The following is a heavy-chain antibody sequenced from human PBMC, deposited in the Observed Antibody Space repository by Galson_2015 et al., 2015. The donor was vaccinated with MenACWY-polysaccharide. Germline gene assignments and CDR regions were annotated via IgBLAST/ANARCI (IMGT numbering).Heavy chain of an antibody. J-gene: IGHJ5*02. V-gene: IGHV4-61*01. D-gene: IGHD2/OR15-2a*01. CDR2: MSYSGSA. CDR1: GGSVTSGTYY. Sequence: ETLSLTCTVSGGSVTSGTYYWGWLRQSPGKGLEWIGYMSYSGSANYNPSLRSRVTISIDTSKNQFSLRLTPVTAADTAMYYCAREPTYNRSFGWFDPWGQGTLVTVSS. CDR3: AREPTYNRSFGWFDP.